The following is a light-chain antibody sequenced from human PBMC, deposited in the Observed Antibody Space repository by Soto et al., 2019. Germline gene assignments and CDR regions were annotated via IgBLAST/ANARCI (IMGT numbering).Light chain of an antibody. Sequence: QSALTQPASVSGSPGQSITISCTGTSSDIGAYNYVSWYQQHPGEAPKLLIYEVTNRPSGVSDRFAGSKSGNTASLTISGRQGEDEANYYCDSYTALSNRVFGTGTKVTVL. CDR1: SSDIGAYNY. V-gene: IGLV2-14*01. J-gene: IGLJ1*01. CDR2: EVT. CDR3: DSYTALSNRV.